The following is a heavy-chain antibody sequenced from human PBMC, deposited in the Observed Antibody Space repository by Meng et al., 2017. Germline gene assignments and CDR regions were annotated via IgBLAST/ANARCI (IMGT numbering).Heavy chain of an antibody. V-gene: IGHV3-21*01. Sequence: EVHVGESGGGLVKPGGSLRLSCAASGFTFSSYSMNWVRQAQGKGLEWVSSISSSSSYIYYADSVKGRFTISRDNAKNSLYLQMNSLRAEDTAVYYCARDWGVYSSSSQSDYWGQGTLVTVSS. CDR2: ISSSSSYI. CDR3: ARDWGVYSSSSQSDY. J-gene: IGHJ4*02. D-gene: IGHD6-6*01. CDR1: GFTFSSYS.